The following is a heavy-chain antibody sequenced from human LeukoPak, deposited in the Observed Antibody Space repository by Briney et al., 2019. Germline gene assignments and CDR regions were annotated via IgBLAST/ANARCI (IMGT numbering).Heavy chain of an antibody. CDR2: INPSGGST. CDR1: GYTFTSYY. Sequence: ASVKVSCKASGYTFTSYYMHWVRQAPGQGLEWMEIINPSGGSTSYAQKFQGRVTMTRDTSTSTVYMELSSLRSEDTAVYYCARGQLDSSGYYEYYFDYWGQGTLVTVSS. V-gene: IGHV1-46*01. J-gene: IGHJ4*02. CDR3: ARGQLDSSGYYEYYFDY. D-gene: IGHD3-22*01.